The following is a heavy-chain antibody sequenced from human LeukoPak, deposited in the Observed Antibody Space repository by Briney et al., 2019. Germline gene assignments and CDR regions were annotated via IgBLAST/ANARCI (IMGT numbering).Heavy chain of an antibody. D-gene: IGHD4-17*01. Sequence: SETLSLTCTVSGGSFSTYYRSWIRQPPGKGLEWIGYIHYSGSTNYNPSLKSRITISVDTSKNQFSLKLSSVTAADTAVYYCARVGDYYFDYWGQGTLVTVSS. V-gene: IGHV4-59*01. CDR3: ARVGDYYFDY. J-gene: IGHJ4*02. CDR2: IHYSGST. CDR1: GGSFSTYY.